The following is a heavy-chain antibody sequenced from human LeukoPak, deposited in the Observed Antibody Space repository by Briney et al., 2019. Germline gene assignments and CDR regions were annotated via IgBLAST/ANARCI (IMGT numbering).Heavy chain of an antibody. CDR3: STGSFHFDQ. CDR1: GYTXTEVS. J-gene: IGHJ4*02. V-gene: IGHV1-24*01. Sequence: ASVKVSCKVSGYTXTEVSMHWVRQAPGKGLEWMAGFHPEDGEAIYAQRLQGRVTLTEDTSSDTAYMELSSLRSEDTAVYYCSTGSFHFDQWGQGTLVTVSS. D-gene: IGHD3-3*02. CDR2: FHPEDGEA.